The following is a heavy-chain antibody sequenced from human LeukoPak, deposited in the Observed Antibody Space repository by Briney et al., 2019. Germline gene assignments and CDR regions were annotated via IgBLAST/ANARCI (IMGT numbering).Heavy chain of an antibody. Sequence: SETLSLTCTVSGGSISRSSYYWGWIRQPPGKGLEWIGSIYYSGSTYYNPSLKSRVTISEDTSKNQFSLRLSSVTAADTAVYYCARQPSYSSSWFLDYWGQGTLVTVSS. CDR3: ARQPSYSSSWFLDY. V-gene: IGHV4-39*01. D-gene: IGHD6-13*01. J-gene: IGHJ4*02. CDR2: IYYSGST. CDR1: GGSISRSSYY.